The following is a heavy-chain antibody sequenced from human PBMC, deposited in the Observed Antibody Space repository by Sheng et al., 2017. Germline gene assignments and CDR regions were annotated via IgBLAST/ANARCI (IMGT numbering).Heavy chain of an antibody. CDR1: RHLQQLC. Sequence: QVQLVQSGAEVKKPWVLGEGLLQGFWRHLQQLCYQLGATGPLDKGLSGWEGIIPIFGTANYAQKFQGRVTITADESTSTAYMELSSLRSEDTAVYYCAREGGLRYYDSSAPAHFDYWGQGTLVTVSS. V-gene: IGHV1-69*01. J-gene: IGHJ4*02. CDR2: IIPIFGTA. D-gene: IGHD3-22*01. CDR3: AREGGLRYYDSSAPAHFDY.